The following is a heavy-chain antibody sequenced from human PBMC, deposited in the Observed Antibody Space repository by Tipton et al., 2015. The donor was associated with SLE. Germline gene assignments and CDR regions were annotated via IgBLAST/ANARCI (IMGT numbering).Heavy chain of an antibody. Sequence: TLSLTCAVYGGSFSGYYWSWIRQPPGKGLEWIGEINHSGSTNYNPSLKSRFTISVDTSKNQFSLKLNSVTAADTAVYYCASLVWGSGSYLRDCWGQGTLVTVSP. CDR1: GGSFSGYY. J-gene: IGHJ4*02. CDR2: INHSGST. V-gene: IGHV4-34*01. D-gene: IGHD3-10*01. CDR3: ASLVWGSGSYLRDC.